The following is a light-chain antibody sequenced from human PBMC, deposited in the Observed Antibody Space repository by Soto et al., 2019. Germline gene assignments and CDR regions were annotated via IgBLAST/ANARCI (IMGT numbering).Light chain of an antibody. CDR1: QSVNTN. V-gene: IGKV3-15*01. CDR2: GAS. CDR3: QQYNNWPPHT. J-gene: IGKJ2*01. Sequence: EIVMTQPPATLSVSPGESATLSCRASQSVNTNLAWYQQKPGRAPRLLIHGASTRATGIPARFSGSGSGTEFTLNISSLQSEDFAVYYCQQYNNWPPHTFGQGTKLEIK.